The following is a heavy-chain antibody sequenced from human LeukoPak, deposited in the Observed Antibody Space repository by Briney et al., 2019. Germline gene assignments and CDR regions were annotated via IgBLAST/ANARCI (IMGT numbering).Heavy chain of an antibody. CDR2: IRGSGGST. CDR1: GFTFSSYA. D-gene: IGHD3-22*01. V-gene: IGHV3-23*01. Sequence: GGSLRLSCAASGFTFSSYAMSWVRQAPGKGLEWVSAIRGSGGSTYYADSVKGRFTISRDNFKNTLYLQMNSLRAEDTAVYYCAKDSSGYYPSFDYWGQGTLVTVSS. CDR3: AKDSSGYYPSFDY. J-gene: IGHJ4*02.